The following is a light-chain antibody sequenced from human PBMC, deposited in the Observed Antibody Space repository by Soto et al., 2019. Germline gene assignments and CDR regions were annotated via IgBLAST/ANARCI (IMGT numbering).Light chain of an antibody. V-gene: IGKV1-39*01. Sequence: DIQMTQSPSSLSAAVGCRVTITCRASQSIISYLNWYQQKPGKAPKLLIYAASTLESGVPSRFSGSGSGTDFTLTISSLQPEDFATYHCQQTISTPWTFGQGTKV. CDR2: AAS. J-gene: IGKJ1*01. CDR3: QQTISTPWT. CDR1: QSIISY.